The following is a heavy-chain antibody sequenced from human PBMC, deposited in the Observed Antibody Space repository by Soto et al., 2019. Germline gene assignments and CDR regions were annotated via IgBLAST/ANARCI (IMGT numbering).Heavy chain of an antibody. J-gene: IGHJ5*02. Sequence: GGSPRLSCAASGFTFGTYAMHWVRQAPGKGLEWXAGIXXXGXVXXXAXXXXGRFSISRDNSQNTVYLQMNTLRAEDTAVYYCARADCGGQCPCDPWGQGTLVTVSS. V-gene: IGHV3-33*01. CDR3: ARADCGGQCPCDP. D-gene: IGHD2-21*01. CDR2: IXXXGXVX. CDR1: GFTFGTYA.